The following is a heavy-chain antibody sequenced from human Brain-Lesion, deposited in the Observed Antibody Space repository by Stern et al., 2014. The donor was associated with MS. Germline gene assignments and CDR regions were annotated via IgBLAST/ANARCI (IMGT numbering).Heavy chain of an antibody. D-gene: IGHD3-10*01. Sequence: QVQLLESGGGLVKPGGSLRLSCAASGFIFSDYYMSWIRQAPGKGLEWVSYIGRCGDSIYYAASVKGRFTISRDNAQQSLFLQMNSLRAEDTAVYYCARGPRRYYGSESPNTYYYGMDVWGQGTTVTVSS. J-gene: IGHJ6*02. CDR1: GFIFSDYY. CDR3: ARGPRRYYGSESPNTYYYGMDV. CDR2: IGRCGDSI. V-gene: IGHV3-11*01.